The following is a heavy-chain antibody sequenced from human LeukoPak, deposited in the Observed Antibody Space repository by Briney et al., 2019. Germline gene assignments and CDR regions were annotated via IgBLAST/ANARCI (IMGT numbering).Heavy chain of an antibody. CDR1: GFTFSSYA. CDR2: ISYDGSNK. Sequence: PGGSLRLSCAASGFTFSSYAMHWVRQAPGKGLEWVAVISYDGSNKYYADSVKGRFTISRDNSKNTLYLQMNSLRAEDTAVYYCARPYDYSNYNWFDPWGQGTLVTVSS. J-gene: IGHJ5*02. CDR3: ARPYDYSNYNWFDP. D-gene: IGHD4-11*01. V-gene: IGHV3-30*04.